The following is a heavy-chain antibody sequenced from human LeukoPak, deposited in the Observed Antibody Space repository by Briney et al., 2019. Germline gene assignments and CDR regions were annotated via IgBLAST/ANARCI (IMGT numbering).Heavy chain of an antibody. CDR2: INHSGST. Sequence: SETLSLTCAVYGGSFSGYYWSWIRQPPGKGLEWIGEINHSGSTNYNPSLKSRVTISVDTSKNQFSLKLSSVTAADTAVYYCARDPSVKWFGENNWFDPWGQGTLVTVSS. CDR1: GGSFSGYY. J-gene: IGHJ5*02. D-gene: IGHD3-10*01. CDR3: ARDPSVKWFGENNWFDP. V-gene: IGHV4-34*01.